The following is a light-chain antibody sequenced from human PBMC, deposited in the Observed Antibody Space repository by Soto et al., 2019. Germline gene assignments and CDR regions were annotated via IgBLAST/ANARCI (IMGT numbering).Light chain of an antibody. Sequence: DIQMTQSPSSLSASVGDRVTITCRASQGISNSLAWYQQNAGKSPKLLIYAASNLQSGVPSRFSGSGSGTDFSLTNSSLQPEDVATYYCQTYNSARVTFGGGTKVEIK. V-gene: IGKV1-27*01. CDR2: AAS. CDR3: QTYNSARVT. J-gene: IGKJ4*01. CDR1: QGISNS.